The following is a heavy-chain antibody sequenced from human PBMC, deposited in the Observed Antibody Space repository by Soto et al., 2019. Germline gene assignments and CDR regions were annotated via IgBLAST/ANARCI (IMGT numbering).Heavy chain of an antibody. CDR1: GYTFTSYY. J-gene: IGHJ3*02. CDR3: ARALDWYDSSGLLDAFDI. Sequence: ASVKVSCKASGYTFTSYYMHWVRQAPGQGLEWMGIINPSGGSTSYAQKFQGRVTMTRDTSTSTVYMELSSLRSEDTAVYYCARALDWYDSSGLLDAFDIWGQGTMVTVSS. CDR2: INPSGGST. V-gene: IGHV1-46*01. D-gene: IGHD3-22*01.